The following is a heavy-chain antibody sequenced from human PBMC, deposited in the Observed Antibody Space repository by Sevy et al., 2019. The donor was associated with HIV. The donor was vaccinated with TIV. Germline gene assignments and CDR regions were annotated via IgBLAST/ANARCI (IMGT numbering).Heavy chain of an antibody. Sequence: GGSLRLSSAASGFTFSSYGMRWVRQAPGKGLEWVAVIWYDGSNKYYADSVKGRFTISRDNSKNTLYLQMNSLRAEDTAVYYCARGGCSSTSCYGPNYYGMDVWGQGTTVTVSS. CDR2: IWYDGSNK. CDR3: ARGGCSSTSCYGPNYYGMDV. D-gene: IGHD2-2*01. J-gene: IGHJ6*02. V-gene: IGHV3-33*01. CDR1: GFTFSSYG.